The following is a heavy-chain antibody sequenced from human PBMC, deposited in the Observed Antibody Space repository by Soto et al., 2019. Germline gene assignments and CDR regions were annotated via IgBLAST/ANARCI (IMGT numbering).Heavy chain of an antibody. V-gene: IGHV4-31*03. CDR2: ISSSGKT. CDR3: ARHLSGDYPNSNWFDP. J-gene: IGHJ5*02. Sequence: QVHLQESGPGLVKPSQTLSLTCSVSGEPIDNTVFFWNWIRQHPEKGLEWIGYISSSGKTYYNPSLKSRVLISLDTSRNQLSLNLTSVTAADTAVYFCARHLSGDYPNSNWFDPWGQGTLVTVSS. CDR1: GEPIDNTVFF. D-gene: IGHD4-17*01.